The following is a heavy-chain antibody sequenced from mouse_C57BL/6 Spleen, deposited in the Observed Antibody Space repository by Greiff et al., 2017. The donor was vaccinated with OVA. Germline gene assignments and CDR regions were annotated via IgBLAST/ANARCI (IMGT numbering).Heavy chain of an antibody. Sequence: QVQLQQSGPELVKPGASVKISCKASGYAFSSSWMNWVKQRPGKGLEWIGRIYPGDGDTNYNGKFKGKATLTVDKSSSTAYMQLSSLTSEDSAVYYCAISGAWFAYWGQGTLVTVSA. CDR1: GYAFSSSW. CDR3: AISGAWFAY. CDR2: IYPGDGDT. J-gene: IGHJ3*01. V-gene: IGHV1-82*01.